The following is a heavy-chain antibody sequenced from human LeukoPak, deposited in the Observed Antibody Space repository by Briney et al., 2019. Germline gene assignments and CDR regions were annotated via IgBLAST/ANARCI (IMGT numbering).Heavy chain of an antibody. D-gene: IGHD3-10*01. CDR3: ARKSDSLLVREGDC. CDR2: IYSGGTT. Sequence: TGGSLRLSCAASGFTVNRNYMIWVRQAPGKGLECVSVIYSGGTTWYADSVKGRFTISRGTNTLYLQMNSLRAEDTAVYYCARKSDSLLVREGDCWGQGTLVTVSS. V-gene: IGHV3-66*01. CDR1: GFTVNRNY. J-gene: IGHJ4*02.